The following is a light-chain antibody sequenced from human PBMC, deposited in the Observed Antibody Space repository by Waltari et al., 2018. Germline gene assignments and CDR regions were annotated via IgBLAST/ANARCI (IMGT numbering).Light chain of an antibody. CDR2: TAS. CDR1: RGISNY. Sequence: DIQMTQSPSSLSASVGDRVTITCRASRGISNYLNWYQQKPGIAPRLLIYTASTLQTAVPSRFSGSGSGTDLTLTISSLQPDDFATYYCQQSYSTPFTFGQGTKLEI. V-gene: IGKV1-39*01. CDR3: QQSYSTPFT. J-gene: IGKJ2*01.